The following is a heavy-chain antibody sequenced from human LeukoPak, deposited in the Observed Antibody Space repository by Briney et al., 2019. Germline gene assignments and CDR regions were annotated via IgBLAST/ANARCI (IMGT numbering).Heavy chain of an antibody. D-gene: IGHD1-1*01. CDR1: GYTFTGYY. V-gene: IGHV1-2*02. CDR2: INPNSGGA. Sequence: ASVKDSCMASGYTFTGYYMHWVRQAAGQGLEWMGWINPNSGGANYAQKFQGMVTMTRDTYISTAYMELSRLRSDDTAVYYCARGNDHDAFDIWGQGTMVTVSS. CDR3: ARGNDHDAFDI. J-gene: IGHJ3*02.